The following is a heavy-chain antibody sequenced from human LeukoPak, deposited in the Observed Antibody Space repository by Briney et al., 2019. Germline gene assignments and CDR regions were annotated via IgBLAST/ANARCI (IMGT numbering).Heavy chain of an antibody. Sequence: SETLSLTCAVYGGSFSGYYWSWIRQPPGKGLEWIGEINHSGSTNYNPSLKSRVTISVDTSKNQFSLKLSSVTAADTAVYYCAMDRSGYSSSWYLDYWGQGTLVTVSS. D-gene: IGHD6-13*01. J-gene: IGHJ4*02. CDR3: AMDRSGYSSSWYLDY. CDR1: GGSFSGYY. V-gene: IGHV4-34*01. CDR2: INHSGST.